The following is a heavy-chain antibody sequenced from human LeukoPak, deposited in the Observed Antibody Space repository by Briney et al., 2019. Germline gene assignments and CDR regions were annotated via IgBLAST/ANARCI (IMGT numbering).Heavy chain of an antibody. J-gene: IGHJ6*02. Sequence: SETLSLTCTVSGGSISSSSYYWGWIRQPPGKGLEWIGYIYYSGSTNYNPSLKSRVTISVDTSKNQFSLKLSSVTAADTAVYYCARFREYCSSTSCYYYYGMDVWGQGTMVTVSS. V-gene: IGHV4-61*05. D-gene: IGHD2-2*01. CDR2: IYYSGST. CDR3: ARFREYCSSTSCYYYYGMDV. CDR1: GGSISSSSYY.